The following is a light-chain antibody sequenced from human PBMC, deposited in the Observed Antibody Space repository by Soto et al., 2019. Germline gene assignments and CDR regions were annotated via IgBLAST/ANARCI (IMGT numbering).Light chain of an antibody. Sequence: EIVMTQSPPTPSESPGERATLCCRASQSVRYNLVWYHQKPGRAPSLLIYGASTRATGIPARLRGSGSGTEFNITMSSLQREDFAVYCCQQYTNWAPYTLGKGTKVYIK. CDR2: GAS. V-gene: IGKV3-15*01. CDR1: QSVRYN. J-gene: IGKJ1*01. CDR3: QQYTNWAPYT.